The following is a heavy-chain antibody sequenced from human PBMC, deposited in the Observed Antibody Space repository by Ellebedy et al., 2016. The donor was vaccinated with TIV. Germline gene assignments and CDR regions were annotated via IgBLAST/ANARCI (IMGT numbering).Heavy chain of an antibody. CDR3: ASQSREVIFDY. Sequence: MPSETLSLTCTLSVGSISSSSYSWGWIRQPPGKGLEWIGSIYNSGSTHYNPSHKSRITISVDTSKNQFSLKLTSVTAADTAVYYCASQSREVIFDYWGQGTLVTVSS. J-gene: IGHJ4*02. CDR1: VGSISSSSYS. CDR2: IYNSGST. D-gene: IGHD3-10*01. V-gene: IGHV4-39*01.